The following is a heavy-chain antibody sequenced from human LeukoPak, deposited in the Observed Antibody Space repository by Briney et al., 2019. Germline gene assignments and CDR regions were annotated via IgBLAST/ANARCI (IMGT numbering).Heavy chain of an antibody. D-gene: IGHD3-10*01. Sequence: PGGSLRLSCGASGFTFSDSGMSWVRQAPGKGLEWVSGISGSGGSTYYADSVKGRFTISRDNSKNMLYLQMNSLRAEDTAVYYCARDQGEYYGSGSYYTWFDPWGQGTLVTVSS. CDR3: ARDQGEYYGSGSYYTWFDP. V-gene: IGHV3-23*01. CDR2: ISGSGGST. J-gene: IGHJ5*02. CDR1: GFTFSDSG.